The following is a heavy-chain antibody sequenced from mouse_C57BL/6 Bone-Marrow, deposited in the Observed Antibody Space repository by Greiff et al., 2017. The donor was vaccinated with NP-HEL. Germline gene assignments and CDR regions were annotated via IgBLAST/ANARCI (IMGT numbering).Heavy chain of an antibody. J-gene: IGHJ4*01. CDR3: TTGGSSPYAMDY. Sequence: LVESGAELVRPGASVKLSCTVSGFNIKVDYMHWVKQRPEQGLEWIGWIDPENGDTEYASKFQGKATITADTSSNTAYLQLSSLTSEDTAVYYCTTGGSSPYAMDYWGQGTSVTVSS. CDR2: IDPENGDT. CDR1: GFNIKVDY. V-gene: IGHV14-4*01. D-gene: IGHD1-1*01.